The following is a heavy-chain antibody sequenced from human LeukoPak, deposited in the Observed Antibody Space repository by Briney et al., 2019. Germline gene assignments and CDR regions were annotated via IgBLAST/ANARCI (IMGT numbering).Heavy chain of an antibody. Sequence: KPSETLSLTCTVSGGSISSYYWSWIRQPPGKGLEWIGYIYYSGSTNYNPSLKSRVTISVDTSKNQFSLKLSSVTAADTAVYYCARQGRGSYYDSSGYYYGMDVWGQGTTVTVSS. CDR2: IYYSGST. CDR3: ARQGRGSYYDSSGYYYGMDV. V-gene: IGHV4-59*08. J-gene: IGHJ6*02. CDR1: GGSISSYY. D-gene: IGHD3-22*01.